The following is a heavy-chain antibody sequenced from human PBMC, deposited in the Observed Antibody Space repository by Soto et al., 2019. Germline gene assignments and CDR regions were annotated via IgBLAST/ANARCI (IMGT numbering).Heavy chain of an antibody. V-gene: IGHV4-4*02. CDR1: SGSISSSNW. J-gene: IGHJ6*03. CDR3: ARDRLTSKPYYYYYMDV. CDR2: IYHSGST. Sequence: QVQLQESGPGLVKPSGTLSLTCAVSSGSISSSNWWSWVRQPPGKGLEWIGEIYHSGSTNYNPSLTSRVTISVDKSKNQFSLKLSSVTAADTAVYYCARDRLTSKPYYYYYMDVWGKGTTVTVSS. D-gene: IGHD4-4*01.